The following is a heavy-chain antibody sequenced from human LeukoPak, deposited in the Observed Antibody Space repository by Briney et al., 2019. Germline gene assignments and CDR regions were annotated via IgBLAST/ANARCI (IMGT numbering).Heavy chain of an antibody. J-gene: IGHJ3*02. CDR1: GFTFSSYG. CDR3: TALYYDSSGYKGAFDI. V-gene: IGHV3-30*02. CDR2: IRYDGSNK. Sequence: GGSLRLSCAASGFTFSSYGMHWVRQAPGKGLEWVAFIRYDGSNKYYADSVKGRFTISRDNSKNTLYLQMNSLKTEDTAVYYCTALYYDSSGYKGAFDIWGQGTMVTVSS. D-gene: IGHD3-22*01.